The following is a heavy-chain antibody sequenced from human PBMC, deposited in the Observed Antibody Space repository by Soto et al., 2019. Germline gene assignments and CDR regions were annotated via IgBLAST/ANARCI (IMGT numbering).Heavy chain of an antibody. V-gene: IGHV1-69*12. D-gene: IGHD5-12*01. J-gene: IGHJ2*01. CDR3: ARGNQRWLQLWSFDL. CDR1: GGTFSNYP. Sequence: QVQLVQSGAEVKKPGSSVKVSCKASGGTFSNYPISWVRQAPGQGLEWMGGIIPILGTVNYAQKFQGRVTITADDSTSTAYMELRSLSSEDTAVYYCARGNQRWLQLWSFDLWGRGTLGTVSS. CDR2: IIPILGTV.